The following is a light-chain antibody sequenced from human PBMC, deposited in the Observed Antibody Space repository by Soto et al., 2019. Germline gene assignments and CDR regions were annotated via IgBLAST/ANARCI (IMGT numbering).Light chain of an antibody. CDR3: SSYTSSDTLVV. CDR1: SGDVGGYNY. Sequence: QSALTQPASVSGSPGQSITISCTGTSGDVGGYNYVSWYQQHPGKAPKLMIYDVNNRPSGVSNRFSGSKSGNTASLTISGLQAEDEADYYCSSYTSSDTLVVFGGGTKVTVL. CDR2: DVN. V-gene: IGLV2-14*01. J-gene: IGLJ2*01.